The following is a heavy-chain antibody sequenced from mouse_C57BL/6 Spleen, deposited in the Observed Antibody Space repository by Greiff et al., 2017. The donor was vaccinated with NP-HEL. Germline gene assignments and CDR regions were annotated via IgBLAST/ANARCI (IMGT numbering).Heavy chain of an antibody. J-gene: IGHJ2*01. D-gene: IGHD2-4*01. CDR3: SIYYDYERGTDY. CDR2: IRNKANNHAT. V-gene: IGHV6-6*01. CDR1: GFTFSDAW. Sequence: EVQRVESGGGLVQPGGSMKLSCAASGFTFSDAWMDWVRQSPEKGLEWVAEIRNKANNHATYYAESVKGRFTISRDDSKSSVYLQMNSLRAEDTGIYYCSIYYDYERGTDYWGQGTTLTVSS.